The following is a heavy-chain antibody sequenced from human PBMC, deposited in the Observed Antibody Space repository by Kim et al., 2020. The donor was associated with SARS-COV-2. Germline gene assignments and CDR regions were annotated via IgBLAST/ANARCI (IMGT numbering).Heavy chain of an antibody. V-gene: IGHV3-30*03. J-gene: IGHJ5*02. CDR2: ISYDGSNK. CDR1: GFTFSSYG. CDR3: ATSTMMAP. D-gene: IGHD3-22*01. Sequence: GGSLRLPCAASGFTFSSYGMHWVRQAPGKGLEWVAVISYDGSNKYYADSVKGRFTISRDNSKNTLYLQMNSLRAEDTAVYYCATSTMMAPWGQGTLVTVSS.